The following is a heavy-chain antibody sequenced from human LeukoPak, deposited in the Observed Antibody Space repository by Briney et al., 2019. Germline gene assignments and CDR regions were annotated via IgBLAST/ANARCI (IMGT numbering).Heavy chain of an antibody. CDR3: AKDISNYYDSSGGYMDV. V-gene: IGHV3-23*01. CDR2: ISGSGGST. D-gene: IGHD3-22*01. CDR1: GFTFSSYA. Sequence: GGSLRLSCAASGFTFSSYAMSWVRQAPGKGLEWVSAISGSGGSTYYADSVKGRFTISRDNSKNTLYLQMNSLRAEDTAVYYCAKDISNYYDSSGGYMDVWGKGTTVTVSS. J-gene: IGHJ6*03.